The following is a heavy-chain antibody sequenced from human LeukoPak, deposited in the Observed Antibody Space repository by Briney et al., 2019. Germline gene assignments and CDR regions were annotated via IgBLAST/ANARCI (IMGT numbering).Heavy chain of an antibody. CDR2: TYYRSKWYN. J-gene: IGHJ4*02. Sequence: SQTLSLTCALSGDSVSSNSAAWNWIRQSPSRGLEWLGRTYYRSKWYNDYAVSVKSRITINPDTSKNQISLQLKSVTPEDTAVYYCARDKGSERILWFGELLPDLFDYWGQGTLVTVSS. D-gene: IGHD3-10*01. CDR1: GDSVSSNSAA. CDR3: ARDKGSERILWFGELLPDLFDY. V-gene: IGHV6-1*01.